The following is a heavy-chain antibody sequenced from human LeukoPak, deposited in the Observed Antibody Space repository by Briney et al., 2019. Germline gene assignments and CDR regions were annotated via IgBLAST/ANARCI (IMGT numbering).Heavy chain of an antibody. J-gene: IGHJ4*02. CDR2: IYYSGST. V-gene: IGHV4-59*11. D-gene: IGHD4-17*01. CDR1: GGSISSQY. Sequence: SETLSLTCTVSGGSISSQYWSWIRQPPGKGLEWIGYIYYSGSTNYNPSLKSRVTISVDTSKNQFSLKLSSVTAADTAVYYCARYAVTVTSEGFDYWGQGTLVTVSS. CDR3: ARYAVTVTSEGFDY.